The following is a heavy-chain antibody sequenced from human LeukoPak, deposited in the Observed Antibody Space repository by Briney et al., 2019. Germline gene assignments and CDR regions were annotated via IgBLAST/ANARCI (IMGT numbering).Heavy chain of an antibody. CDR2: INHSGST. J-gene: IGHJ4*02. Sequence: SETLSLTCAVYGGSFSGYYWSWIRQPPGKGLEWIGEINHSGSTNYSPSLESRVTISVDTSKNQFSLKLSSVTAADTAVYYCARLRIGSFDYWGQGTLVTVSS. CDR1: GGSFSGYY. CDR3: ARLRIGSFDY. D-gene: IGHD3-10*01. V-gene: IGHV4-34*01.